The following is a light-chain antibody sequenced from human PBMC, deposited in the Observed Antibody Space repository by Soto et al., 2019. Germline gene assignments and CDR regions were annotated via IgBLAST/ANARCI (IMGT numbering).Light chain of an antibody. CDR2: GAS. CDR1: QTVASN. Sequence: EIVMTQSPASLSVSPGEGATLSCRASQTVASNLAWYQQKPGQAPRLLIHGASTRATGVPARFSGSGSGTDFTLTISGRQSEDFAVCSCQEYHNWPPQYTFGQGTKLQIK. CDR3: QEYHNWPPQYT. J-gene: IGKJ2*01. V-gene: IGKV3-15*01.